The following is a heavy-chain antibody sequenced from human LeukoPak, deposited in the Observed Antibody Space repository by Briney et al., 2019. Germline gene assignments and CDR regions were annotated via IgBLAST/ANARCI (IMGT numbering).Heavy chain of an antibody. V-gene: IGHV4-34*01. CDR2: INHSGST. D-gene: IGHD3-22*01. CDR1: GGSFSGYY. CDR3: ARVVVMNRKFDP. Sequence: SETLSLTCAVYGGSFSGYYWSWIRQPPGKGREWIGEINHSGSTNYNPSHKSRVTISVDTSKNQISLKLSSVTAADTAVYYCARVVVMNRKFDPWGQGTLVTVSS. J-gene: IGHJ5*02.